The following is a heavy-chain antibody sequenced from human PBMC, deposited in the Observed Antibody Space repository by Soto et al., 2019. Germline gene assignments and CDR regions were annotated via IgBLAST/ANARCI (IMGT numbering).Heavy chain of an antibody. CDR3: AKVRYRRPMGYYYGMDV. D-gene: IGHD3-16*02. V-gene: IGHV1-69*13. CDR2: IIPIFGTA. Sequence: SVKVSCKASRVAFSKFIVTWVRQAPGPGLEWVGGIIPIFGTANYAQKFQGRVTITADEYTSTSYMEVNNLRSEDTAVYYCAKVRYRRPMGYYYGMDVWGQGXTVTVSS. CDR1: RVAFSKFI. J-gene: IGHJ6*02.